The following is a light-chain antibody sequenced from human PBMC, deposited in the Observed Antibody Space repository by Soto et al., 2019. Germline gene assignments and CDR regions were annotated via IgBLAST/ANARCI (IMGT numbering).Light chain of an antibody. Sequence: VLTQPASVSGSPGQSITISCTGTNSDIGAYDSVSWFQQHPGEAPKLMIYDVTNRPSGISNRFSGSKFDNTASLTISGLQAEDEADYYCASYTTTGTVLFGAGTKVTVL. CDR3: ASYTTTGTVL. J-gene: IGLJ3*02. CDR1: NSDIGAYDS. V-gene: IGLV2-14*03. CDR2: DVT.